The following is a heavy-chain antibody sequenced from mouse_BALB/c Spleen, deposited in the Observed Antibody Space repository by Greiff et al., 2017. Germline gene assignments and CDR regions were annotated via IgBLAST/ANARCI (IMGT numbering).Heavy chain of an antibody. CDR1: GFSLTSYG. CDR3: AKDGMVTKRGAMDY. J-gene: IGHJ4*01. Sequence: VKLVESGPGLVAPSQSLSITCTVSGFSLTSYGVSWVRQPPGKGLEWLGVIWGDGSTNYHSALISRLSISKDNSKSQVFLKLNSLQTDDTATYYCAKDGMVTKRGAMDYWGQGTSVTVSS. D-gene: IGHD2-1*01. CDR2: IWGDGST. V-gene: IGHV2-3*01.